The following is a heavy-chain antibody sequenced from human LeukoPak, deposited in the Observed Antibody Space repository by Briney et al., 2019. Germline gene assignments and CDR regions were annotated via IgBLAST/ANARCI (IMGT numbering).Heavy chain of an antibody. CDR2: INWNGGST. V-gene: IGHV3-20*01. Sequence: GGSLRLSCAASGFTFDDYGMSWVRQAPGKGLEWVSGINWNGGSTGYADSVKGRFTISRDNAKNSLYLQMNSLRAEDTALYHCAKEGCSGGSCGNWFDPWGQGTLVTVSS. J-gene: IGHJ5*02. CDR3: AKEGCSGGSCGNWFDP. D-gene: IGHD2-15*01. CDR1: GFTFDDYG.